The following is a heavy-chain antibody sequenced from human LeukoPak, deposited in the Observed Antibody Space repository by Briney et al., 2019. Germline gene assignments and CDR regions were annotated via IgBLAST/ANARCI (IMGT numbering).Heavy chain of an antibody. V-gene: IGHV3-23*01. CDR1: GFTFSIYA. D-gene: IGHD3-10*01. CDR3: AKAPRSRLGVPIDY. J-gene: IGHJ4*02. Sequence: PGGSLRLSCAASGFTFSIYAMSWVRQAPGKGLEWVSAISGSGGSTYYADSVKGRFTISRDNSKNTLYLQMNSLRAEDTAVYYCAKAPRSRLGVPIDYWGQGTLVTVSS. CDR2: ISGSGGST.